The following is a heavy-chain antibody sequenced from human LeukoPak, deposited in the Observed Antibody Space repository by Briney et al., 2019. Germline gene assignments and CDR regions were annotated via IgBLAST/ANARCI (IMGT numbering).Heavy chain of an antibody. V-gene: IGHV3-53*01. J-gene: IGHJ4*02. CDR2: IYSGGST. D-gene: IGHD2-15*01. Sequence: GGSLRLSCAASGFTVSSNYMSWVRQAPGKGLEWVSVIYSGGSTYYADSVKGRFTISRDNSKNTLYLQMNSLRAEDTAVYYCALVAATRGYYFDYWGQGTLVTVSS. CDR1: GFTVSSNY. CDR3: ALVAATRGYYFDY.